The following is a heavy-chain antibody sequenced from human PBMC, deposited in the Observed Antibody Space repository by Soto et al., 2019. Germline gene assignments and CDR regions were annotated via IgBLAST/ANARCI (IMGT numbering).Heavy chain of an antibody. J-gene: IGHJ6*02. CDR1: VFTSKTYW. CDR2: ISYDGSNK. CDR3: AKYHYDILTGYGMDV. V-gene: IGHV3-30*18. Sequence: GGSLRLACEVAVFTSKTYWMSCVRQSPCKGLEWVAVISYDGSNKYYADSVKGRFTISRDNSKNTLYLQMNSLRAEDTAVYYCAKYHYDILTGYGMDVWGQGTTVTVSS. D-gene: IGHD3-9*01.